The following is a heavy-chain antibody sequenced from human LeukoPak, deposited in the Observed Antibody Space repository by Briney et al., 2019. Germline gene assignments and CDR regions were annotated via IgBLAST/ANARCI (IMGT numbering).Heavy chain of an antibody. CDR2: INHSGST. J-gene: IGHJ4*02. V-gene: IGHV4-34*01. CDR1: GGSFSGYY. D-gene: IGHD6-6*01. Sequence: PSETLSLTCAVYGGSFSGYYWSWIRQPPGKGLEWIGEINHSGSTNYNPSLKSRVTISVDTSKNQFSLKLSSVTAADTAVYYCARRRGIYSSSYYFDYWGQGTLVTVSS. CDR3: ARRRGIYSSSYYFDY.